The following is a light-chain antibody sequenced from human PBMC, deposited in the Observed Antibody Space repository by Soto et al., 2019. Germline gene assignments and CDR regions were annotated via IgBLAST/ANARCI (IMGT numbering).Light chain of an antibody. CDR1: QSISSW. CDR2: KAS. Sequence: DIQMTQSPSTLSASVGDRVTITCRASQSISSWLAWYQQKPGKAPKLLIYKASSLESGVPSTFSGSGSGTAFTLTISSLQPDDFATYYCQQYNSYPWTFGQGTKVEIK. J-gene: IGKJ1*01. CDR3: QQYNSYPWT. V-gene: IGKV1-5*03.